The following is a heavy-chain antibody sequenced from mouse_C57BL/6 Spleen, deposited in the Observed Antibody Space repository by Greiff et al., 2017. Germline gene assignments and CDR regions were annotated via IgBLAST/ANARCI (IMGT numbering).Heavy chain of an antibody. Sequence: EVKLVESGEGLVKPGGSLKLSCAASGFTFSSYAMSWVRQTPEKRLEWVAYISSGGDYIYYADTVKGRFTISRDNARNTLYLQMSSLKSEETARYYGTRGGGRVNFDYGGQGTTLTVSS. V-gene: IGHV5-9-1*02. CDR3: TRGGGRVNFDY. D-gene: IGHD2-2*01. CDR1: GFTFSSYA. J-gene: IGHJ2*01. CDR2: ISSGGDYI.